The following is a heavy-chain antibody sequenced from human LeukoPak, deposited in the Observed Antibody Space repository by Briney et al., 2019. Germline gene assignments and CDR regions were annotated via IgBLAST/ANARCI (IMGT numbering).Heavy chain of an antibody. V-gene: IGHV1-46*01. CDR1: GYTFTSYY. J-gene: IGHJ4*02. CDR3: ARDRGYSYGTLFDY. Sequence: ASVKVSCKASGYTFTSYYMHWVRQAPGQGLEWMGLINPSGGTTRYAQKFQGRVTMTRDLSTSTDYMELSSLRSDDTAVYYCARDRGYSYGTLFDYWGQGTLVTVSS. D-gene: IGHD5-18*01. CDR2: INPSGGTT.